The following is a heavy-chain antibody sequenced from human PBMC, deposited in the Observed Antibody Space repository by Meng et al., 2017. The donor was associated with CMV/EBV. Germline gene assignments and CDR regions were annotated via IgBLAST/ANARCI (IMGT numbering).Heavy chain of an antibody. D-gene: IGHD2-15*01. CDR1: GGSFSGYY. V-gene: IGHV4-34*01. CDR2: INHSGST. Sequence: GPLQRWGAVLLKPSEPLSLTCAVYGGSFSGYYWSWIRQPPGKGLEWIGEINHSGSTNYNPSLKSRVTISVDTSKNQFFLKLSSVTAADTAVYYCASSLTYPDYWGQGTLVTVSS. J-gene: IGHJ4*02. CDR3: ASSLTYPDY.